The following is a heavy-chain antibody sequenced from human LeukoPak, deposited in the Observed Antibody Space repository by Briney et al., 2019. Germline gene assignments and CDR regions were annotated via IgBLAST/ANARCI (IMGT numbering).Heavy chain of an antibody. V-gene: IGHV3-7*01. CDR2: IKKDGSEK. CDR1: GFTFSSYW. D-gene: IGHD5-18*01. J-gene: IGHJ4*02. Sequence: GGSLRLSCAASGFTFSSYWMSWVRQAPGKGLEWVANIKKDGSEKYYVDSVKGRFTISRDNAKTSLYLQMNSLRAEDTAVYYCARDLSGVTGYAYGRGIDYWGQGTLVTVSS. CDR3: ARDLSGVTGYAYGRGIDY.